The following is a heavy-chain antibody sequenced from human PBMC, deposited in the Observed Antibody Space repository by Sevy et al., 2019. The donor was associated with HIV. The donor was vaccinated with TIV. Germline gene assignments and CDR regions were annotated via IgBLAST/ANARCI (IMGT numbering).Heavy chain of an antibody. CDR3: ARESRYSSSSPFDY. D-gene: IGHD6-6*01. CDR2: IYYSGST. CDR1: GGSISSGGYY. V-gene: IGHV4-31*03. Sequence: SETLSLTCTVSGGSISSGGYYWSWIRQHPGKGLEWIGYIYYSGSTYYNPSLKSRVTISVDTSKNQFSLKLSSVTAADTAVYYCARESRYSSSSPFDYWGQGTLVTVPS. J-gene: IGHJ4*02.